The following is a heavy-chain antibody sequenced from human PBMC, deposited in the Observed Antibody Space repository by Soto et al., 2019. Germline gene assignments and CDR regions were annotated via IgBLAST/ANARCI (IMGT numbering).Heavy chain of an antibody. D-gene: IGHD5-18*01. J-gene: IGHJ4*02. CDR2: IYYSGST. V-gene: IGHV4-30-4*01. CDR3: ARNSYGYIFHDY. Sequence: QVQLQESGPGLVRPSQTLSLTCTVSGGSISSGDYYWSWIRQPPGKGLEWIGYIYYSGSTYYNPSLKSPVTISVDTSKTPFSLKLSSVTAADTAVYYCARNSYGYIFHDYWGQGTLVTVSS. CDR1: GGSISSGDYY.